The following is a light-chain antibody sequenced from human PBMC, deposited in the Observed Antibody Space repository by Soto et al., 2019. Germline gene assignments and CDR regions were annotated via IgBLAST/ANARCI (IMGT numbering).Light chain of an antibody. CDR2: AAS. CDR1: QSISTY. J-gene: IGKJ3*01. CDR3: QQSSNLPLT. V-gene: IGKV1-39*01. Sequence: DIQMTQSTSSLSASVGDGVTITCRTSQSISTYLNWYQHKPGKAPKLLIYAASSLQSGVPSRFSDSGSDTHFPLTICSLRPEDFATYYFQQSSNLPLTVGRGTKVDIK.